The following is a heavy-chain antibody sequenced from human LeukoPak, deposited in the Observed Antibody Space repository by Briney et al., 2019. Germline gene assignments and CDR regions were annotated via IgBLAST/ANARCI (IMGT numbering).Heavy chain of an antibody. J-gene: IGHJ4*02. D-gene: IGHD3-16*01. CDR1: VFTFRNHG. CDR2: IWHDGSKK. CDR3: ASDLSYGSLDFDS. V-gene: IGHV3-33*01. Sequence: GGALRLSCAASVFTFRNHGMQWVRQAPGKGLEWVALIWHDGSKKKYADSVKGRFSLSREDSKSTLYLEMSSLRDEETAAYYCASDLSYGSLDFDSWGQGTLVIVSS.